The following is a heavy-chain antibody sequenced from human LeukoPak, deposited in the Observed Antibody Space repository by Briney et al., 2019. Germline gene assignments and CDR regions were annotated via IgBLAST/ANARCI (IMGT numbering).Heavy chain of an antibody. J-gene: IGHJ4*02. CDR1: LNSISRGYY. Sequence: PSETLSLTCTVSLNSISRGYYWGWIRQPPGKGLEWIGSIYHSGSTYYNPSLKSRVTISVDTYKNQLSLKLRFVTAADTAVYYCARDGGYCSSTSCYTAITYFDYWGQGTLVTVSS. V-gene: IGHV4-38-2*02. CDR3: ARDGGYCSSTSCYTAITYFDY. D-gene: IGHD2-2*02. CDR2: IYHSGST.